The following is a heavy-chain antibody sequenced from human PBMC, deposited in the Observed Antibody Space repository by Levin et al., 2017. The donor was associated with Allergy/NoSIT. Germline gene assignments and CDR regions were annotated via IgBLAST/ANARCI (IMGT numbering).Heavy chain of an antibody. CDR3: ANAGFSSGWSQGVFDY. Sequence: GGSLRLSCAASGFTFSSYAMSWVRQAPGKGLEWVSGISAGGGSTYYADSVKGRFTISRDNSKNTLYLQMNSLRVEDTAVYYCANAGFSSGWSQGVFDYWGQGTLVTVSS. CDR2: ISAGGGST. V-gene: IGHV3-23*01. D-gene: IGHD6-19*01. CDR1: GFTFSSYA. J-gene: IGHJ4*02.